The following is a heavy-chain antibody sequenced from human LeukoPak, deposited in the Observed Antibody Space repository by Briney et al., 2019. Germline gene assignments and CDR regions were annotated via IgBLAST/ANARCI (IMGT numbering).Heavy chain of an antibody. CDR1: GFTFSDYY. Sequence: PGGSLRLSCAASGFTFSDYYMSWIRQAPGKGLEWVSYISSSSSYTNYADSVKGRFTISRDNAKNSLYLQMNSLRAEDTAVYYCASPRAYGSGSSDFDYWGQGTLVTVSS. D-gene: IGHD3-10*01. J-gene: IGHJ4*02. V-gene: IGHV3-11*03. CDR3: ASPRAYGSGSSDFDY. CDR2: ISSSSSYT.